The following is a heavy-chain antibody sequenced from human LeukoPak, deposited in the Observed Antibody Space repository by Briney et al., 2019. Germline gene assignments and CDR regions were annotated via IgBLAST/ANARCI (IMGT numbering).Heavy chain of an antibody. Sequence: SETLSLTCTVSGGSISSYYWSWIRQPPGKGLEWIGYIYYSGSTNYNPSLKSRVTISVDTSKNQFSLKLSSVTAADTAVYYCARQGDYDFXXGGYGMDVWGQGTTVTV. CDR2: IYYSGST. V-gene: IGHV4-59*08. J-gene: IGHJ6*02. CDR3: ARQGDYDFXXGGYGMDV. D-gene: IGHD3-3*01. CDR1: GGSISSYY.